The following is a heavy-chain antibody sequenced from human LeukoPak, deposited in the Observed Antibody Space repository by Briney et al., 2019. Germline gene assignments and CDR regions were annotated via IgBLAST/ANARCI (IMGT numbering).Heavy chain of an antibody. CDR2: IYHSGST. CDR1: GGSISSSNW. J-gene: IGHJ5*02. D-gene: IGHD6-19*01. V-gene: IGHV4-4*02. Sequence: SETLSLTCAVSGGSISSSNWWSWVRQPPGKGLEWIGEIYHSGSTNYNPSLKSRVTISVDKSKNQFSLKLSSVTAADTAVYYCARGRRSSGWYPRLAWFDPWGQGTLVTVSS. CDR3: ARGRRSSGWYPRLAWFDP.